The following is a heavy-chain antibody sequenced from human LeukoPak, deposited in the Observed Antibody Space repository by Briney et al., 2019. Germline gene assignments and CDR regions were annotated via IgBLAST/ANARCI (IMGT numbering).Heavy chain of an antibody. CDR2: INPNSGGT. Sequence: ASVKVSCKASGYTFTGYYMHWVRQAPGQGLEWMGWINPNSGGTNYAQKFQGRVTMTRDTSISTAYMELSRQRSDDTAVYYCAREGYYDSSGYYDYWGQGTLVTVSS. J-gene: IGHJ4*02. V-gene: IGHV1-2*02. D-gene: IGHD3-22*01. CDR3: AREGYYDSSGYYDY. CDR1: GYTFTGYY.